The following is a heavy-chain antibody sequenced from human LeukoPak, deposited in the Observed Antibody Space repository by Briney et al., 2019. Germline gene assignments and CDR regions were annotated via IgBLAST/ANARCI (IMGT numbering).Heavy chain of an antibody. V-gene: IGHV1-69*05. J-gene: IGHJ5*02. CDR3: ARDRPGSRYYDSSGYLNWFDP. CDR1: GGTFSSYA. CDR2: IIPIFGTA. D-gene: IGHD3-22*01. Sequence: SVKVSCKASGGTFSSYAISWVRQAPGQGLEWMGGIIPIFGTANYAQKFQGRVTITTDESTSTAYMELSSLRSEDTAVYYCARDRPGSRYYDSSGYLNWFDPWGQGTLVTVSS.